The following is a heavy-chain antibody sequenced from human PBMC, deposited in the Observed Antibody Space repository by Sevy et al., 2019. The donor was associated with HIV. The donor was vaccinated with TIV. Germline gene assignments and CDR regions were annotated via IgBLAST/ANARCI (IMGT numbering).Heavy chain of an antibody. Sequence: GGSLRLSCAASGFTFNTHAMNWVRQAPGKGLEWVSTISGHGYNTYYADSVKGRFTISRDNSKNTLHLQMNSLRADDTAVYYDANVLNPALDCMLQVNLRTLKGFDVWGQGTMVTVSS. D-gene: IGHD2-8*01. CDR3: ANVLNPALDCMLQVNLRTLKGFDV. CDR1: GFTFNTHA. V-gene: IGHV3-23*01. J-gene: IGHJ3*01. CDR2: ISGHGYNT.